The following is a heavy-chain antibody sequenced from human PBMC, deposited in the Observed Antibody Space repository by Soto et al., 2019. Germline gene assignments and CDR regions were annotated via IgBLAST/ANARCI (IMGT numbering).Heavy chain of an antibody. CDR2: IYNGGDT. CDR1: GFSANGNY. V-gene: IGHV3-53*01. D-gene: IGHD3-3*01. Sequence: GGSLRLSCAASGFSANGNYMGWVRRAPGKGLECVSLIYNGGDTYYAASVKGRFTISSDNSKNTLYLDMRSLRVEDTAVYICVGGDYDFRSGFYPFDYWGLGTLVTVSS. J-gene: IGHJ4*01. CDR3: VGGDYDFRSGFYPFDY.